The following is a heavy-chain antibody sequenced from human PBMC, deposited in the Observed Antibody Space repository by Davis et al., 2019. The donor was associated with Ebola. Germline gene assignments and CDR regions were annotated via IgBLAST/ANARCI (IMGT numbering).Heavy chain of an antibody. V-gene: IGHV5-51*01. J-gene: IGHJ4*02. CDR1: GYTFNTYW. Sequence: GESLKISCKASGYTFNTYWIGWVRQMPGKGLEWMGHFHPGTSDLRYSPSFQDQVTISADKSIDTAYLQWSSLKASDTAMYYCARHYFDSSGDIPLGYWGQGTLVSVSS. D-gene: IGHD3-22*01. CDR3: ARHYFDSSGDIPLGY. CDR2: FHPGTSDL.